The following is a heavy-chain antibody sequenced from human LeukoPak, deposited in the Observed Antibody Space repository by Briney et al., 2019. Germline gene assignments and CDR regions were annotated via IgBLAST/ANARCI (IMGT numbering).Heavy chain of an antibody. V-gene: IGHV1-2*02. J-gene: IGHJ5*02. CDR3: ASCLGGNPNWFDP. CDR1: GYTFTSYG. CDR2: INPNSGGT. Sequence: ASVKVSCKASGYTFTSYGISWVRQAPGQGLEWMGWINPNSGGTNYAQKFQGRVTMTRDTSISTAYMELSRLRSDDTAVYYCASCLGGNPNWFDPWGQGTLVTVSS. D-gene: IGHD1-14*01.